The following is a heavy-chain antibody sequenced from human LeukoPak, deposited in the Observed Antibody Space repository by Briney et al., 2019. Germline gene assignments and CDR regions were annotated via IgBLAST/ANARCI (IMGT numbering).Heavy chain of an antibody. D-gene: IGHD1/OR15-1a*01. Sequence: GGSLRLSCAASGFTFSSYWMHWVRQAPGKGLVWVSRINSDGSSTSYADSVKGRFTISRDNAKNTLYLQMNSLRAEDMAVYYCARDKQNSNWFDPRGQGTLVTVSS. CDR2: INSDGSST. V-gene: IGHV3-74*01. J-gene: IGHJ5*02. CDR3: ARDKQNSNWFDP. CDR1: GFTFSSYW.